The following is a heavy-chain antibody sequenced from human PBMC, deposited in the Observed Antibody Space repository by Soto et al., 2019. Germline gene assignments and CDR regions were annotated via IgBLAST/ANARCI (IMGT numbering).Heavy chain of an antibody. CDR1: GFTFSDHY. Sequence: HPGGSLRLSCAASGFTFSDHYMDWVRQAPGKGLEWVGRTRNKANSYTTEYAASVKGRFTISRDDSKNSLYLQMNSLKTEDTAVYYCARLLYSSYYYYGMDVWGQGTTVTVSS. J-gene: IGHJ6*02. V-gene: IGHV3-72*01. CDR3: ARLLYSSYYYYGMDV. CDR2: TRNKANSYTT. D-gene: IGHD2-15*01.